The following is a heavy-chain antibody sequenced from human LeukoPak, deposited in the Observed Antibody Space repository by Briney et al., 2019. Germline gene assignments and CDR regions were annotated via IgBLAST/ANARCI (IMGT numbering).Heavy chain of an antibody. D-gene: IGHD5-24*01. CDR3: AKDRGDGSNRDGFFDY. CDR2: IGGVAGSA. J-gene: IGHJ4*02. V-gene: IGHV3-23*01. CDR1: GFTFSNYA. Sequence: GGSLRLSCAASGFTFSNYAMSWVRQAPGKGLEWVSGIGGVAGSAYYADSVKGRFTISRDNSNHTLYLQMNSLRVEDTAAYYCAKDRGDGSNRDGFFDYWGQGTLVTVSS.